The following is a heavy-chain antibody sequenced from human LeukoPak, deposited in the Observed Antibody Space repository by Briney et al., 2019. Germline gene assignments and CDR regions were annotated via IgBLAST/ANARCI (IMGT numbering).Heavy chain of an antibody. CDR1: GGSISSYY. Sequence: PSETLSLTCTVSGGSISSYYWSWIRQPPGKGLEWIGYIYTSGSTNYNPSLKSRVTISVDTSKNQFSLKLSSVTAADTAVYYCARHRRYYDSSGYLDYWGQGTLVTVSS. CDR3: ARHRRYYDSSGYLDY. J-gene: IGHJ4*02. V-gene: IGHV4-4*09. CDR2: IYTSGST. D-gene: IGHD3-22*01.